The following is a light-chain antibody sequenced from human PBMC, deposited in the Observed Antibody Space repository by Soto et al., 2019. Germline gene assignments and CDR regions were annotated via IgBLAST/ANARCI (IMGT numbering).Light chain of an antibody. CDR2: DVS. CDR3: SSYTSTDGWV. CDR1: CSDVGRYPY. Sequence: QSALTQPASVSGSPGQSITISCTGTCSDVGRYPYVSWYQQHPGNGPKLIIYDVSDRPSGVSNRFSGSKSDNTAALTISGLQAEDEADYYCSSYTSTDGWVFGGGTQLTVL. J-gene: IGLJ3*02. V-gene: IGLV2-14*01.